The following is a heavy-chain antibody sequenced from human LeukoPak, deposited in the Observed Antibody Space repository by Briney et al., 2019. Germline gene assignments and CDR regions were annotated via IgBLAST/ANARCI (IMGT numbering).Heavy chain of an antibody. D-gene: IGHD6-19*01. J-gene: IGHJ4*02. CDR2: INEGGGLT. CDR3: ARVGRNGWDFDH. Sequence: GGSLRLSCAASGFTFSASWMTWVRQAPGKGLEWVTIINEGGGLTFYVDSVKGRSSISRDNSKNSLSLQMSTLRVEDTAMYYCARVGRNGWDFDHWGQGTLVTVSS. CDR1: GFTFSASW. V-gene: IGHV3-7*01.